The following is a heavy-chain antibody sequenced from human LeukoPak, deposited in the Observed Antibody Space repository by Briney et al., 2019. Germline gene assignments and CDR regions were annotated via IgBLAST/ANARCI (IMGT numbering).Heavy chain of an antibody. CDR1: GFAFNSYV. Sequence: PGGSLRLSCAASGFAFNSYVMTWVRQAPGKGLDWFSAISGSGDSTYYADSVKGRFTISRDNAKNSLYLQMNSLRAEDTALYYCAKDATGYSSGWYSGYFDLWGCGTLVTVSS. J-gene: IGHJ2*01. V-gene: IGHV3-23*01. D-gene: IGHD6-19*01. CDR3: AKDATGYSSGWYSGYFDL. CDR2: ISGSGDST.